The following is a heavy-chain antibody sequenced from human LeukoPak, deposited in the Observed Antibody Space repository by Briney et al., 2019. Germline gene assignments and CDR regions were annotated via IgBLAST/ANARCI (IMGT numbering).Heavy chain of an antibody. J-gene: IGHJ6*03. V-gene: IGHV7-4-1*02. CDR2: INTNTGNP. D-gene: IGHD3-16*01. Sequence: GASVKVSCKASGYTFTNYGMNWVRQAPGQGLEWMGCINTNTGNPTYAQGFTGRFVFSLDISVSTAYLQISNLKADDTAVYYCARQLGAFSPHYYFYMDVWGKGTTVAISS. CDR3: ARQLGAFSPHYYFYMDV. CDR1: GYTFTNYG.